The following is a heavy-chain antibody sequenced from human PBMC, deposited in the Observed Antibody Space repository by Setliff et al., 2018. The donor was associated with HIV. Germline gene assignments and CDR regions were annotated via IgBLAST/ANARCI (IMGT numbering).Heavy chain of an antibody. CDR3: APIRDGYNYFFDH. D-gene: IGHD5-12*01. V-gene: IGHV3-48*04. J-gene: IGHJ4*02. Sequence: PGGSLRLSCAASGFTFSSYSMNWVRQAPGKGLEWVSYISSSRSTIHYADSVKGRFTISRDNAKNSLYLQMNSLRAEDTAIYYCAPIRDGYNYFFDHWGQGTLVTVSS. CDR2: ISSSRSTI. CDR1: GFTFSSYS.